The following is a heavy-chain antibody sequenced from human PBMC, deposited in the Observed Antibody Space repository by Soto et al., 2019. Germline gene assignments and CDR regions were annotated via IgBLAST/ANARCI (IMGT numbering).Heavy chain of an antibody. CDR2: ISYEGSVE. CDR3: ARESHDDVGDGYFDY. V-gene: IGHV3-30*03. Sequence: QEQLEASGGGVVRPGGSLRLSCAASGLRFESDAMHWVRQAPGKGLEWVAQISYEGSVEYYVDSVKGRFSISRDNVNNTLFLQMNSLRDEDTAVYHCARESHDDVGDGYFDYWGRGTLVSVSS. D-gene: IGHD4-17*01. CDR1: GLRFESDA. J-gene: IGHJ4*02.